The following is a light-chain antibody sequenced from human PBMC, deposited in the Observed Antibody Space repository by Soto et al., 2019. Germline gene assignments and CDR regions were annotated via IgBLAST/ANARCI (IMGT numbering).Light chain of an antibody. Sequence: SYELTQPPSVSVAPGQTATVTCGGRNIGSKSVHWYQQKPGQAPVLVVHDDSDRPSGIPGRFSGSNSGDTATLTISGVAAGDEADYYCQVWERSSNHWVFGGGTKLTVL. CDR3: QVWERSSNHWV. J-gene: IGLJ3*02. CDR2: DDS. CDR1: NIGSKS. V-gene: IGLV3-21*02.